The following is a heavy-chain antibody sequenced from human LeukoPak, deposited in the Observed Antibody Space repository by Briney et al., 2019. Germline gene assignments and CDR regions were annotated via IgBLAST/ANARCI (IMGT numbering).Heavy chain of an antibody. CDR2: ISGSGGST. D-gene: IGHD2-2*01. J-gene: IGHJ4*02. Sequence: HPGGSLRPSCAASGFTFSSYAMNWVRQAPGKGLEWVSAISGSGGSTYYADSVKGRFTISRDNSKNTLYLQMNSLRAEDTAVYYCAKPYQLLYYFDYWGQGTLVTVSS. CDR1: GFTFSSYA. CDR3: AKPYQLLYYFDY. V-gene: IGHV3-23*01.